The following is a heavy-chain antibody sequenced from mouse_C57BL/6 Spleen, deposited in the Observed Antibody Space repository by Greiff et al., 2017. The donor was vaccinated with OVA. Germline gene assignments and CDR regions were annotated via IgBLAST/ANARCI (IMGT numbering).Heavy chain of an antibody. Sequence: EVMLVESGGDLVKPGGSLKLSCAASGFTFSSYGMSWVRQTQDKRLEWVATISSGGSYTYYPDSVKGRFTISRDSAKNTLYLQMSSLKSEDTAMYYCARYDGDYFFAYWGQGTLVTVSA. CDR1: GFTFSSYG. CDR2: ISSGGSYT. J-gene: IGHJ3*01. D-gene: IGHD2-3*01. CDR3: ARYDGDYFFAY. V-gene: IGHV5-6*01.